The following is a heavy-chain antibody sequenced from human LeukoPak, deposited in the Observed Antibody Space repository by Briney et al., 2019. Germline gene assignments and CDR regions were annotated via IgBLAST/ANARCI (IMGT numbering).Heavy chain of an antibody. CDR1: GFTFSSYA. CDR2: ISYDGSNK. Sequence: GGSLRLSCAASGFTFSSYAMHWVRQAPGKGLEWVAVISYDGSNKYYADSVKGRFTISRDNSKNTLYLQMNSLRAEDTAVYYCARDSGWGDSSGGGYWGQGTLVTVSS. V-gene: IGHV3-30-3*01. D-gene: IGHD3-22*01. J-gene: IGHJ4*02. CDR3: ARDSGWGDSSGGGY.